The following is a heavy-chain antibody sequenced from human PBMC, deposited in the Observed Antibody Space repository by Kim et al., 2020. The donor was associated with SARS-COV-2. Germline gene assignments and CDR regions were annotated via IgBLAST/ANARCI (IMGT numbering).Heavy chain of an antibody. J-gene: IGHJ3*02. D-gene: IGHD3-16*01. V-gene: IGHV4-34*01. CDR3: ARGRIPITFGGVNRAFDI. CDR1: GGSFSGYY. Sequence: SETLSLTCAVYGGSFSGYYWSWIRQPPGKGLEWIGEINHSGSTNYNPSLKSRVTISVDTSKNQFSLKLSSVTAADTAVYYCARGRIPITFGGVNRAFDIWGQGTMVTVSS. CDR2: INHSGST.